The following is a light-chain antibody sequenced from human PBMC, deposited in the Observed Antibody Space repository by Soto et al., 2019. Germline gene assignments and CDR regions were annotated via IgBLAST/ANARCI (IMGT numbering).Light chain of an antibody. J-gene: IGKJ1*01. CDR1: QGISTY. CDR3: QQYNNWPPGT. Sequence: DILLAQGPDTLSLSPGERATLSCRASQGISTYLAWYQQKPGQAPRLLIYGASTRATGIPVRFSGSGSGTEFTLTISSLQSEDFAVYYCQQYNNWPPGTFGQGTKVDIK. V-gene: IGKV3-15*01. CDR2: GAS.